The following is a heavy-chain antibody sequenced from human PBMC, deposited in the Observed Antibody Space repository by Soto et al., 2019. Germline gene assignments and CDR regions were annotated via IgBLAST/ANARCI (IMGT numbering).Heavy chain of an antibody. D-gene: IGHD2-15*01. Sequence: ASVKVSCKXSGYTFTSYDINWVRQATGQGLEWMGWMNPNSGNTGYAQKFQGRVTMTRNTSISTAYMELSSLRSEDTAVYYCARDTFCTGGSCHYYFDYWGQGTLVTV. J-gene: IGHJ4*02. CDR2: MNPNSGNT. CDR1: GYTFTSYD. V-gene: IGHV1-8*01. CDR3: ARDTFCTGGSCHYYFDY.